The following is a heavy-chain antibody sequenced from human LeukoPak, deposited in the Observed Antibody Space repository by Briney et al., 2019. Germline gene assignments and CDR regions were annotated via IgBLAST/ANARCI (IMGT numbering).Heavy chain of an antibody. V-gene: IGHV1-69*15. CDR1: GGTFSSYA. J-gene: IGHJ6*03. D-gene: IGHD2-8*01. Sequence: SVKVSCKASGGTFSSYAISWVRQAPGQGLEWMGRIIPIFGTANYAQKFQGRVTITADESTSTAYMELSSVRSEDTALYYCARDRGVYVLMVYAPYYYYMDVWGKGTTVTVSS. CDR2: IIPIFGTA. CDR3: ARDRGVYVLMVYAPYYYYMDV.